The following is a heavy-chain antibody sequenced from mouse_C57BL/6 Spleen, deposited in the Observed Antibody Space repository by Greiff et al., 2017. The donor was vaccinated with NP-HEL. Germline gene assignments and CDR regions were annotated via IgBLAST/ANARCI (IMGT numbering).Heavy chain of an antibody. D-gene: IGHD1-1*01. CDR1: GYTFTSYW. V-gene: IGHV1-55*01. CDR2: IYPGSGST. Sequence: QVQLKQPGAELVKPGASVKMSCKASGYTFTSYWITWVKQRPGQGLEWIGDIYPGSGSTNYNEKFKSKATLTVDTSSSTAYMQLSSLTSEDSAVYYCASFITTVVAHYYAMDYWGQGTSVTVSS. CDR3: ASFITTVVAHYYAMDY. J-gene: IGHJ4*01.